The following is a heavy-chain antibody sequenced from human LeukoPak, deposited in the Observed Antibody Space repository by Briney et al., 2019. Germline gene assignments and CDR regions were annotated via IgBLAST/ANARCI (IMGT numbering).Heavy chain of an antibody. V-gene: IGHV4-39*07. CDR3: ASDRGHIMITFGGVIAFDY. D-gene: IGHD3-16*02. CDR2: IYYSGST. Sequence: SETLSLTCTVSGGSIGSSSYYWGWIRQPPGKGLEWVGSIYYSGSTYYNPSLKSRVTISVDTSKNQFSLKLSSVTAADTAVYYCASDRGHIMITFGGVIAFDYWGQGTLVTVSS. J-gene: IGHJ4*02. CDR1: GGSIGSSSYY.